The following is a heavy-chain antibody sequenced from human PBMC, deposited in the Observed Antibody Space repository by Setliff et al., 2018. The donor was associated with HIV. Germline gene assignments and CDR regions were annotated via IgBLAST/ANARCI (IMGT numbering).Heavy chain of an antibody. CDR3: ARGFRFEGAFDY. CDR1: GYSIRSGFY. D-gene: IGHD1-26*01. CDR2: IYHSGST. Sequence: SETLSLTCAVSGYSIRSGFYWGWIRKPPGKGLEWIGGIYHSGSTYYNPSLRSRVTISVDTSKNQFSLKVNSVTAADTAVYFCARGFRFEGAFDYWGQGTLVTVPQ. J-gene: IGHJ4*02. V-gene: IGHV4-38-2*01.